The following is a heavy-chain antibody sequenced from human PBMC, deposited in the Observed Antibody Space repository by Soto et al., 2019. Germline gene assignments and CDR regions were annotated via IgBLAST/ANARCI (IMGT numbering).Heavy chain of an antibody. V-gene: IGHV1-18*01. Sequence: ASVKVSCKASGYTFTSYGVSWVRQAPGQGLEWVAWISAYNGDVNFAQSVQGRVTITTDTSTSTGYIELRSLRSDDTAVYYCARADIVATRTLDYWGQGTLVTVSS. D-gene: IGHD5-12*01. J-gene: IGHJ4*02. CDR1: GYTFTSYG. CDR3: ARADIVATRTLDY. CDR2: ISAYNGDV.